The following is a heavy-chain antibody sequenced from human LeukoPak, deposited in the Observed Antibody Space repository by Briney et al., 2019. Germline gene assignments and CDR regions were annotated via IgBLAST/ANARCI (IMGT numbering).Heavy chain of an antibody. V-gene: IGHV3-30-3*01. CDR3: ARDSDDSYDKIDF. CDR2: ISYDGSNK. J-gene: IGHJ4*02. D-gene: IGHD1-1*01. CDR1: GFTFSSYA. Sequence: GGSLRLSCAASGFTFSSYAMHWVRQAPGKGLEWVAVISYDGSNKYYADSVKGRFTISRDNAKNSLYLQMDSLRVEDTAVYYCARDSDDSYDKIDFWGQGTLVTVSS.